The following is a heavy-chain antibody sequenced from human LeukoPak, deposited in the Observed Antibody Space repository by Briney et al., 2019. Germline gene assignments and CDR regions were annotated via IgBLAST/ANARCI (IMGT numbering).Heavy chain of an antibody. D-gene: IGHD4-11*01. CDR1: GFTFSSYA. V-gene: IGHV3-7*01. Sequence: GGSLRLSCAASGFTFSSYAMSWVRQAPGKGLEWVANIKQDGSEKYYVDSVKGRFTISRDNAKNSLYLQMNSLRAEDTAVYYCASGRGVTDYWGQGPLVTVSS. CDR3: ASGRGVTDY. CDR2: IKQDGSEK. J-gene: IGHJ4*02.